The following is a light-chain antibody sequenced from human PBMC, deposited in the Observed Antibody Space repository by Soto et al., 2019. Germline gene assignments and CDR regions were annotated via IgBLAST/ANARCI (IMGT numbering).Light chain of an antibody. CDR3: CSYAGIYTWV. CDR2: EVS. Sequence: SALTQPRSVSGSPGQSVTISCTGSSSDVGGYNHVSWYQQHPGKAPKLIIYEVSMRPSGVPDRFSGSKSGNTASLTISGLQAGDEADYYCCSYAGIYTWVFGGGTKLTVL. V-gene: IGLV2-11*01. J-gene: IGLJ3*02. CDR1: SSDVGGYNH.